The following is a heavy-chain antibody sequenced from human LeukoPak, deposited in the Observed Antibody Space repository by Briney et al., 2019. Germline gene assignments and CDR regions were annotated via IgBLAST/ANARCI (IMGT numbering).Heavy chain of an antibody. V-gene: IGHV1-2*02. CDR3: LNEHGG. D-gene: IGHD1-1*01. Sequence: GASVRVSCKASGYTFTGSYMHWVRQAPGQGFEWIGWISPASGATKYAQNFQGRVTLTTDTSITTPYMDLSSLTSDDTASYYCLNEHGGWGQGTPVTVSS. J-gene: IGHJ4*02. CDR2: ISPASGAT. CDR1: GYTFTGSY.